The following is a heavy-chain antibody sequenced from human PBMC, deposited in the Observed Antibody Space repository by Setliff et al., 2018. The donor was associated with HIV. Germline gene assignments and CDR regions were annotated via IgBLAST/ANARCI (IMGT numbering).Heavy chain of an antibody. CDR1: GGSISSSNYY. D-gene: IGHD3-22*01. CDR3: ARYRYYYDSSGYGRWFDP. Sequence: PSETLSLTCTVSGGSISSSNYYWGWIRQPLGKGLEWIGNIYYSGSTYYNPSLKSRVTISVDTSENQFSLRLNSVTAADTAVYYCARYRYYYDSSGYGRWFDPWGQGTLVTVSS. J-gene: IGHJ5*02. CDR2: IYYSGST. V-gene: IGHV4-39*01.